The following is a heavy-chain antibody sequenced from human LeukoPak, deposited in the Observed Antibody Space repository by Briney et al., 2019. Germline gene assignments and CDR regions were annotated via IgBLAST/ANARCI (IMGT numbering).Heavy chain of an antibody. J-gene: IGHJ4*02. CDR3: ARQDSKTYSSGWYYFDY. D-gene: IGHD6-19*01. CDR2: IYHSGST. Sequence: PSETLSLTCAVSGYSISSGYYWGWIRPPPGKGLEWIGSIYHSGSTYYNPSLKSRVNISVDTSKNQFSLKLSSVTAADTAVYYCARQDSKTYSSGWYYFDYWGLGTLVTVSS. CDR1: GYSISSGYY. V-gene: IGHV4-38-2*01.